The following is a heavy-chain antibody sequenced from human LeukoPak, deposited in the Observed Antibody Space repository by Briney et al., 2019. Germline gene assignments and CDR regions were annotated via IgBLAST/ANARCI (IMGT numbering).Heavy chain of an antibody. D-gene: IGHD5-18*01. J-gene: IGHJ4*02. CDR1: GGSISSGDYY. Sequence: SETLSLTCTVSGGSISSGDYYWSWIRQHPGKGLEWIGYIYYSGSTYYNPSLKSRVTISVDTSKNQFSLKLSSVTAADTAVYYCARYRRLDTAMVTAYFDYWGQGTLVTVSS. CDR2: IYYSGST. CDR3: ARYRRLDTAMVTAYFDY. V-gene: IGHV4-31*03.